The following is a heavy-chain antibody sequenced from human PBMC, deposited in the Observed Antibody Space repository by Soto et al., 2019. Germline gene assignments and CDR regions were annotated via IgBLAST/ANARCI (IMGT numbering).Heavy chain of an antibody. V-gene: IGHV4-34*01. Sequence: SETLSLTCAVYGGSFSGYYWSWIRQPPGKGLEWIGEINHSGSTNYNPSLKSRVTISVDTSKNQFSLKMSSVTAADTAVYYCARGGYDFWSGYPPRYWGQGTLVTV. CDR1: GGSFSGYY. D-gene: IGHD3-3*01. CDR2: INHSGST. J-gene: IGHJ4*02. CDR3: ARGGYDFWSGYPPRY.